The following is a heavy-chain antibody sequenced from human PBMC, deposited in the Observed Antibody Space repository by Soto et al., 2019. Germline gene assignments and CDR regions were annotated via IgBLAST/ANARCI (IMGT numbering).Heavy chain of an antibody. V-gene: IGHV2-5*02. J-gene: IGHJ4*02. D-gene: IGHD6-6*01. CDR1: GCSLSTSAVG. Sequence: SGPTLVNPTDTLTLTFALSGCSLSTSAVGVGWIRQPPGKALEWLALIYWDDDKRYSPSLKSRLTITRDTSKNQVVLTITNMDPVDTATYYCAHRQGSSNFDYWGQGTLVTVSS. CDR3: AHRQGSSNFDY. CDR2: IYWDDDK.